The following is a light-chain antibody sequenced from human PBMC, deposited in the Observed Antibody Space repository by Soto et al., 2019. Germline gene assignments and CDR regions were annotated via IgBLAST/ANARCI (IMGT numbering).Light chain of an antibody. Sequence: EIVLTQSPATLSVYPGERVTLFCRASQRASTNLAWYQQKPGQAPRLLIYGASTRATGVPARFSGSGSGTDFTLTISRLAPEDFAVYYCHQYSSSPRTFGQGTKVDIK. CDR3: HQYSSSPRT. J-gene: IGKJ1*01. V-gene: IGKV3-15*01. CDR1: QRASTN. CDR2: GAS.